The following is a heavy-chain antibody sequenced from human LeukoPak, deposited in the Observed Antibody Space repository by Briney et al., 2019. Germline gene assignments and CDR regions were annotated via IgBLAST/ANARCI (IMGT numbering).Heavy chain of an antibody. Sequence: GGSLRLSCAASGFTFSSYSMNWVRQAPGKGLEWVSSISSSSSYIYYADSVKGRFTISRDNAKISLYLQMNSLRAEDTAVYYCAREDLDYDFGSGSISFDPWCQGTLVTVSS. D-gene: IGHD3-3*01. CDR3: AREDLDYDFGSGSISFDP. V-gene: IGHV3-21*01. J-gene: IGHJ5*02. CDR1: GFTFSSYS. CDR2: ISSSSSYI.